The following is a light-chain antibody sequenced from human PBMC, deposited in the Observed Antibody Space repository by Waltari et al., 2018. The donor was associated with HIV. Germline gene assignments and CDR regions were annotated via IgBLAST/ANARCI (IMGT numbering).Light chain of an antibody. CDR3: LQDYNYPLT. J-gene: IGKJ1*01. V-gene: IGKV1-6*01. CDR2: TAS. Sequence: AIQTTQSPSSLSASVGHRVTISCRASQGIRTDLGWYQQKPGKAPKLLIYTASSLQSGVPSRFSGSGSGTDFTLTISSLEPEDFATYYCLQDYNYPLTFGQGTKVEIK. CDR1: QGIRTD.